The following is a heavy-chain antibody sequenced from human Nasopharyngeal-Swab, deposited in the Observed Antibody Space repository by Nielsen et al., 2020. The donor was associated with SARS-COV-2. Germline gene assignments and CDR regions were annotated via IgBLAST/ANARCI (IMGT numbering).Heavy chain of an antibody. CDR3: ARDVRFLEWLPSYYFDY. J-gene: IGHJ4*02. D-gene: IGHD3-3*01. CDR1: GFTFSSYS. V-gene: IGHV3-48*02. CDR2: ISSSSSTI. Sequence: GESLKISCAASGFTFSSYSMNWVRQAPGKGLEWVSYISSSSSTIYYEDSVKGRFTISRDNAKNSLYLQMNSLRDEDTAVYYCARDVRFLEWLPSYYFDYWGQGTLVTVSS.